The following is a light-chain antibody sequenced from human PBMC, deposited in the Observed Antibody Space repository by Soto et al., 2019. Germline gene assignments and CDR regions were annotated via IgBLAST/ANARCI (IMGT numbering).Light chain of an antibody. V-gene: IGKV1-12*01. J-gene: IGKJ5*01. CDR3: QQANSFPLT. CDR2: GAS. CDR1: QGISRW. Sequence: DIQMTQSPSFVSASVGDRVTITCRASQGISRWIAWYQQRPGKAPELLIYGASSLQSGVPSRFSGSGSGTDFTLTISSLQPEDFATYYCQQANSFPLTFGQGTRLEIK.